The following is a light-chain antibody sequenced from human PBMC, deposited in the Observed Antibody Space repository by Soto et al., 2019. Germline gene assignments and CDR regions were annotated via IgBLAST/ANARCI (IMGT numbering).Light chain of an antibody. J-gene: IGLJ3*02. CDR3: SSYAGSNTWV. CDR2: EVS. Sequence: QSALTQPPSASGSPGQSVTISCTGTSGDVGRYNYVSWYQQHPRKAPKLLIYEVSKRPSGVPDRFSGSKSGNTASLTVSGLQAEDDAHYYCSSYAGSNTWVFGGGTKLTVL. CDR1: SGDVGRYNY. V-gene: IGLV2-8*01.